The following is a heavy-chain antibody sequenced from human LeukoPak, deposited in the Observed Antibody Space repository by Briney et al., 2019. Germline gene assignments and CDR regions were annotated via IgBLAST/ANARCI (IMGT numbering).Heavy chain of an antibody. J-gene: IGHJ4*02. CDR3: ARRRYSGSSQHFDY. D-gene: IGHD1-26*01. Sequence: GGSLRLSCAASGFTFSDSWMSWVRQAPGKGLEWVANIKEDGSQKYYVEPVKGRFTISRDNAKNSLYLQMNSLRAEDTAVYYCARRRYSGSSQHFDYWGQGTLVTVSS. CDR2: IKEDGSQK. V-gene: IGHV3-7*01. CDR1: GFTFSDSW.